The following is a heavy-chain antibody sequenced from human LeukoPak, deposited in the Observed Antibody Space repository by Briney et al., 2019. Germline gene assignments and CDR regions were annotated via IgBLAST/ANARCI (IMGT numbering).Heavy chain of an antibody. CDR2: IYYSGST. D-gene: IGHD3-3*01. CDR1: GGSISSYY. J-gene: IGHJ6*02. CDR3: ARSYYDFWSGYHNYYYYGMDV. V-gene: IGHV4-59*08. Sequence: KPSETLSLTCTVSGGSISSYYWSWIRQPPGKGLEWIGYIYYSGSTNYNPSLKSRVTISVDTSKNQFSLKLSSVTAADTAVYYCARSYYDFWSGYHNYYYYGMDVWGQGTTVTVSS.